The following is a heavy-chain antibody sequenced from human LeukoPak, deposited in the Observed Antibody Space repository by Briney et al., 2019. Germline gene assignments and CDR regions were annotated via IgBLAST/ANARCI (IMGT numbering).Heavy chain of an antibody. CDR2: ISAYNGNT. Sequence: GASVKVSCKASGYTFTSYGISWVRQAPGQGLEWMGWISAYNGNTNYAQKLQGRVTMTTDTSTSTAYMELRSLRSDDTAVYYCARDQDYCSGGSCHSTRADYCGQGPLVTVSS. D-gene: IGHD2-15*01. CDR3: ARDQDYCSGGSCHSTRADY. J-gene: IGHJ4*02. CDR1: GYTFTSYG. V-gene: IGHV1-18*04.